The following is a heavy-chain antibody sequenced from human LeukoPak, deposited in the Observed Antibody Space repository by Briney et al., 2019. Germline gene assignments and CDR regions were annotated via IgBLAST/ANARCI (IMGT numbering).Heavy chain of an antibody. CDR1: GFTFSSYA. CDR3: ASDEWGYYYDSTGFY. D-gene: IGHD3-22*01. V-gene: IGHV3-48*01. J-gene: IGHJ4*02. CDR2: ISSSSSTI. Sequence: GGSLRLSCAASGFTFSSYAMSWVRQAPGKGLEWVSYISSSSSTIYYADSVKGRFTISRDNSKNTLYLQMNSLRAEDTAVYYCASDEWGYYYDSTGFYWGQGTLVTVSS.